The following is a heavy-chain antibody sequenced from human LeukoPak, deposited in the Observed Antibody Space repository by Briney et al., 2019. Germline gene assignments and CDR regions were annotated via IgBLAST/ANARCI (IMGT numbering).Heavy chain of an antibody. CDR3: AKQWLRNALDI. V-gene: IGHV4-30-4*01. D-gene: IGHD3-22*01. Sequence: SETLSLTCTVSGGSIYSGDYYWSWIRQPPGKGLEWIGYIYYSGSTYHNPSLKSRVTISVDTSKNQFSLKLSSVTAADTAVYYCAKQWLRNALDIWGQGTMVTVSS. CDR2: IYYSGST. CDR1: GGSIYSGDYY. J-gene: IGHJ3*02.